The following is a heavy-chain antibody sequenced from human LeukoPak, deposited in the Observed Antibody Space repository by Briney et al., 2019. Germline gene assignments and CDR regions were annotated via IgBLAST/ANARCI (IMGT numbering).Heavy chain of an antibody. CDR1: GGTFSSYA. Sequence: SVKVSCKASGGTFSSYAISWVRQAPGQGLEWMGGIIPIFGSANYAQKFQGRVTITTDESTSTAYMELSSLRSEDTAVYYCARVGCSSTSCYPENWFDPWGQGTLVTVSS. D-gene: IGHD2-2*01. V-gene: IGHV1-69*05. CDR3: ARVGCSSTSCYPENWFDP. CDR2: IIPIFGSA. J-gene: IGHJ5*02.